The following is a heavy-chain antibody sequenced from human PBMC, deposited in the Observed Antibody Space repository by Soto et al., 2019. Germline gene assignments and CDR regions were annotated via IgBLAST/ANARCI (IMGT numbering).Heavy chain of an antibody. CDR3: ARDRGYDAHDYYYNAMDV. D-gene: IGHD3-10*01. CDR2: IRGFSPYT. V-gene: IGHV3-21*01. CDR1: GFTFRTYT. J-gene: IGHJ6*02. Sequence: EVQLVESGGGLVKPGGSLRLSCISSGFTFRTYTMNWVRQAPGKGLERVSGIRGFSPYTFYAESVRGRFTISRDNAKNSLFLQMDSLRAEDTAVYYCARDRGYDAHDYYYNAMDVWGQGTTVTVSS.